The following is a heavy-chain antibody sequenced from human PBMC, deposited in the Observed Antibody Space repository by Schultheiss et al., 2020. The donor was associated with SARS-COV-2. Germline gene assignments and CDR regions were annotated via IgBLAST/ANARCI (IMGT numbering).Heavy chain of an antibody. J-gene: IGHJ6*03. D-gene: IGHD3-3*01. V-gene: IGHV1-2*04. CDR2: INPNSGGT. CDR1: GYTFTGYY. Sequence: ASVKVSCKASGYTFTGYYMHWVRQAPGQGLEWMGWINPNSGGTNYAQKFQGWVTMSTMSRDTSTGTVYMALSGLTSEDTAVYYCARDPLPVPSTEPPTYDRAADYYFNYMDVWGKGTRVTVSS. CDR3: ARDPLPVPSTEPPTYDRAADYYFNYMDV.